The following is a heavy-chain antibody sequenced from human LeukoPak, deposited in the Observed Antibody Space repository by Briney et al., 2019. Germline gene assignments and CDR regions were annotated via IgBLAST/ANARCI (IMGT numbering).Heavy chain of an antibody. CDR3: ARNFGGGDSSGPYY. CDR2: INLNGGST. CDR1: GFTFSSYE. D-gene: IGHD3-22*01. V-gene: IGHV3-20*04. J-gene: IGHJ4*02. Sequence: PGGSLRLSWAASGFTFSSYEMNWVRPPPGRGLGWVAGINLNGGSTGYVDSVKGRFIISRDNAKNSLYLQMNSLRAEDTAFYYCARNFGGGDSSGPYYWGQGTLVTVSS.